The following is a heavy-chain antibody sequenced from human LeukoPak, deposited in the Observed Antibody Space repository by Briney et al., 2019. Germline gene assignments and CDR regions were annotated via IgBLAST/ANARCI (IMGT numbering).Heavy chain of an antibody. V-gene: IGHV3-7*01. J-gene: IGHJ4*02. Sequence: TGGSLRLSCAASGFTFSSYWMNWARQAPGKGLEWVASINHNGNVNYYVDSVKGRFTISRDNAKNSLYLQMNSLRAEDTAVYYCARNDDYFDYWGQGTLVTVSS. D-gene: IGHD3-16*01. CDR1: GFTFSSYW. CDR3: ARNDDYFDY. CDR2: INHNGNVN.